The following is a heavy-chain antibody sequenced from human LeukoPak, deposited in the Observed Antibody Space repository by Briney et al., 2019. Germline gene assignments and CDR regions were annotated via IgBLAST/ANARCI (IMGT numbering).Heavy chain of an antibody. CDR3: ARGATVTTNWFDP. CDR2: IWYDGSNK. D-gene: IGHD4-4*01. Sequence: GGSLRLSCAASGFTFSSYGMHWVRQAPGKGLEWVAVIWYDGSNKYYADSVKGRFTISRDNSKNTLYLQMNSLRAEDTAVYYCARGATVTTNWFDPWGQGTLVTVSS. J-gene: IGHJ5*02. CDR1: GFTFSSYG. V-gene: IGHV3-33*01.